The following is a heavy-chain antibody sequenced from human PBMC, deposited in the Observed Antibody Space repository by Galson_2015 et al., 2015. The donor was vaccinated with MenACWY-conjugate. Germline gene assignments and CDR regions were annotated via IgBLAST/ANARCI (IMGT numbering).Heavy chain of an antibody. CDR2: INSRSGNL. V-gene: IGHV3-48*02. J-gene: IGHJ4*02. Sequence: SLRLSCAASGFTFTEFGMTWVRQAPGKGLEWASHINSRSGNLLYADSVKGRFTISRDNAKNSVYLQMNNLRDEDTAVYFCTRDPEGDLDFDYWGQGTLVTVSS. D-gene: IGHD2-21*02. CDR3: TRDPEGDLDFDY. CDR1: GFTFTEFG.